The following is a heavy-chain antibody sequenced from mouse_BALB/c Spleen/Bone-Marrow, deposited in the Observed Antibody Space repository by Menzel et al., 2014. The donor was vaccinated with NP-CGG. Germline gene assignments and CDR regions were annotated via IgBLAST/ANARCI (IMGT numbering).Heavy chain of an antibody. D-gene: IGHD2-3*01. J-gene: IGHJ4*01. CDR1: GFSLTNYG. V-gene: IGHV2-6*02. CDR2: IWSDGNT. CDR3: AKNPYDNYAMVF. Sequence: VQLQQSGPGLVSPSQSLSITCTVSGFSLTNYGVHWVRQPPGKGLEWLVVIWSDGNTTYNSALKSRLSISKDNSKSXFFIKMNSPQAEDTPVYYCAKNPYDNYAMVFWCQRLSDTVS.